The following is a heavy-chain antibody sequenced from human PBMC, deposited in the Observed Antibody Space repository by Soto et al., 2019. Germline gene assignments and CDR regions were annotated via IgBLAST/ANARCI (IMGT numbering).Heavy chain of an antibody. V-gene: IGHV3-53*02. CDR2: IYSGGST. J-gene: IGHJ2*01. CDR3: ARGPPTVTTPYWYFDL. D-gene: IGHD4-4*01. CDR1: GFTVSSNY. Sequence: EVQLVETGGGLIQPGGSLRLSCAASGFTVSSNYMSWVRQAPGKGLEWVSVIYSGGSTYYADSVKGRFTISRDNSKNTLYLQMNSLRAEDTAVYYCARGPPTVTTPYWYFDLWGRGTLVTVSS.